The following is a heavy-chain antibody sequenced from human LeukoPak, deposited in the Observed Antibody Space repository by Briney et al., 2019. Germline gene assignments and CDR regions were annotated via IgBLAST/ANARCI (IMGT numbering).Heavy chain of an antibody. Sequence: PGGSLRLSCAASGFAFSSYGMHWVRQAPGKGLEWVAVISYDGSNKYYADSVKGRFTISRDNSKNTLYLQMNSLRAEDTAVYYCANVVVSSSSGGAFDIWGQGTMVTVSS. CDR2: ISYDGSNK. V-gene: IGHV3-30*18. CDR1: GFAFSSYG. D-gene: IGHD6-13*01. CDR3: ANVVVSSSSGGAFDI. J-gene: IGHJ3*02.